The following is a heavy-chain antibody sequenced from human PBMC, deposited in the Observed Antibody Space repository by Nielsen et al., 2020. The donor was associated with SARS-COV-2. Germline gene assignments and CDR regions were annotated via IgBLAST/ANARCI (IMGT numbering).Heavy chain of an antibody. V-gene: IGHV2-5*01. J-gene: IGHJ4*02. CDR3: ARIRDDSSGQYYFDY. Sequence: SGPTLVKPTQTLTLTCTFSGFSLSTSGVGVGWIRQPPGKALEWLALIYWNDDKRYSPSLKSRLTITKDTSKNQVVLTMTNMDPVDTATYYCARIRDDSSGQYYFDYWGQGTLVTVSS. D-gene: IGHD3-22*01. CDR2: IYWNDDK. CDR1: GFSLSTSGVG.